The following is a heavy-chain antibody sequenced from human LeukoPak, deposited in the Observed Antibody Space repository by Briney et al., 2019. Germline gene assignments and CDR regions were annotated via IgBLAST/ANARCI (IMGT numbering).Heavy chain of an antibody. CDR2: ISYDGSNK. J-gene: IGHJ4*02. CDR1: GFIFSSYG. Sequence: PGRSLRLSCAASGFIFSSYGMHWVRQAPGKGLEWVAVISYDGSNKYYADSVKGRFTISRDNSKNTLYLQMNSLRAEDTAVYYCARETYYYDSSGYYYFDYWGQGTLVTVSS. D-gene: IGHD3-22*01. CDR3: ARETYYYDSSGYYYFDY. V-gene: IGHV3-30*03.